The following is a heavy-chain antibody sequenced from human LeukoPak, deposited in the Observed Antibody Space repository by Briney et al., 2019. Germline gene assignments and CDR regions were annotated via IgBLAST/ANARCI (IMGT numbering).Heavy chain of an antibody. CDR2: IYTSGST. CDR3: ARAYEPYDSSGYYSSPPGGY. V-gene: IGHV4-61*02. D-gene: IGHD3-22*01. Sequence: SQTLSLTCTVSGGSISSGSYYWSWIRQPAGKGLEWIGRIYTSGSTNYNPSLKSRVTISVDTSKNQFSLKLSSVTAADTAVYYCARAYEPYDSSGYYSSPPGGYWGQGTLVTVSS. CDR1: GGSISSGSYY. J-gene: IGHJ4*02.